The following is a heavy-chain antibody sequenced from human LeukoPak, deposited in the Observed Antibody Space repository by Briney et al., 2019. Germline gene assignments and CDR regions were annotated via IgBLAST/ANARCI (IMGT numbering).Heavy chain of an antibody. CDR3: ASSFDDSSGYYTTPDY. J-gene: IGHJ4*02. CDR2: INPNSGGT. D-gene: IGHD3-22*01. Sequence: ASVKVSCKASGYTFTSYGISWVRQAPGQGLEWMGWINPNSGGTNYAQKFQGRVTMTRDTSISTAYMELSRLRSDDTAVYYCASSFDDSSGYYTTPDYWGQGTLVTVSS. V-gene: IGHV1-2*02. CDR1: GYTFTSYG.